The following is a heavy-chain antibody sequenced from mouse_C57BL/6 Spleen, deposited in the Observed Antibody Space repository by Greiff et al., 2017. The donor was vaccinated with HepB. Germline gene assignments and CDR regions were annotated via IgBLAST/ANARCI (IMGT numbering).Heavy chain of an antibody. V-gene: IGHV1-85*01. CDR1: GYTFTSYD. CDR3: ARGGLYGNYFAWFAY. D-gene: IGHD2-1*01. CDR2: IYPRDGST. Sequence: VMLVESGPELVKPGASVKLSCKASGYTFTSYDINWVKQRPGQGLEWIGWIYPRDGSTKYNEKFKGKATLTVDTSSSTAYMERHSLTSEDSAVYFCARGGLYGNYFAWFAYWGQGTLVTVSA. J-gene: IGHJ3*01.